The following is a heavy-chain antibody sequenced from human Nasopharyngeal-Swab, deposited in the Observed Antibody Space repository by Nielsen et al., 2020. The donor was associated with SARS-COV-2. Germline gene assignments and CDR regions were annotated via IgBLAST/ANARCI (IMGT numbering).Heavy chain of an antibody. J-gene: IGHJ6*02. D-gene: IGHD3-22*01. CDR1: GGSISSSSYY. Sequence: GSLRLSCTVSGGSISSSSYYWGWIRQPPGKGLEWIGSIYYSGSTYYNPSLKSRVTISVDTSKNQFSLKLSSVTAADTAVYYCARVDSSGYYYAWYYGMDVWGQGTTVTVSS. CDR3: ARVDSSGYYYAWYYGMDV. V-gene: IGHV4-39*07. CDR2: IYYSGST.